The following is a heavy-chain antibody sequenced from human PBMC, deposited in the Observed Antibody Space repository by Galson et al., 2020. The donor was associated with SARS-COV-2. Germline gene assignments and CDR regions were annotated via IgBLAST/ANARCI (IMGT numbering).Heavy chain of an antibody. J-gene: IGHJ4*02. CDR2: IYYSGST. D-gene: IGHD3-3*01. CDR3: ARSLRFLEWLGAFDY. V-gene: IGHV4-39*07. CDR1: GGSISSSSYY. Sequence: SQTLSLTCTVPGGSISSSSYYWGWIRQPPGKGLEWIGSIYYSGSTYYNPSLKSRVTISVDTSKNQFSLKLSSVTAADTAVYYCARSLRFLEWLGAFDYWGQGTLVTVSS.